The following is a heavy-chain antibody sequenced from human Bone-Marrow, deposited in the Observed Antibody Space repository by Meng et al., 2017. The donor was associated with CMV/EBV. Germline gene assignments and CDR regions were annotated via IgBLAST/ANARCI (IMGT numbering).Heavy chain of an antibody. J-gene: IGHJ4*02. CDR1: GYTFTGYY. CDR3: ARGGGGDIVVVPAASGYYFPLDY. D-gene: IGHD2-2*01. Sequence: ASVKVSCKASGYTFTGYYMHWVRQAPGQGLEWMGWINPNSGGTNYAQKFQGRVTMTRDTSISTAYMELSRLRPDDTAVYYCARGGGGDIVVVPAASGYYFPLDYWGQGTLVTVSS. V-gene: IGHV1-2*02. CDR2: INPNSGGT.